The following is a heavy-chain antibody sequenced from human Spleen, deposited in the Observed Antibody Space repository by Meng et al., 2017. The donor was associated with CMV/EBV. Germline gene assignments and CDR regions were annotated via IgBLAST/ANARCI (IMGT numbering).Heavy chain of an antibody. CDR1: GCTFSTYD. CDR3: ARARSPTHFDY. V-gene: IGHV3-13*01. CDR2: IGTVGDT. Sequence: GESLKISCTASGCTFSTYDFHWVRQPTGKGLEWVSSIGTVGDTYSIGSVKGRFIISREDAKNSVYLQMNGLRDGDTVLYYCARARSPTHFDYWGQGALVTVSS. J-gene: IGHJ4*02.